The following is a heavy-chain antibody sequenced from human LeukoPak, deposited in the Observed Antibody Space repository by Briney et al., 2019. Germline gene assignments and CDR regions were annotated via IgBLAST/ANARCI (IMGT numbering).Heavy chain of an antibody. V-gene: IGHV3-23*01. CDR2: ISGSGGRT. CDR3: AKSLYYYYSSASFDY. CDR1: GFPFSSYA. D-gene: IGHD3-22*01. Sequence: GGSLRLSCGACGFPFSSYAMSWVRPAPGKGLAWVSAISGSGGRTYYADSVKGRFTISRDNSKNTLYLQMNSLRAEDTAVYYCAKSLYYYYSSASFDYWGQGTLVTVSS. J-gene: IGHJ4*02.